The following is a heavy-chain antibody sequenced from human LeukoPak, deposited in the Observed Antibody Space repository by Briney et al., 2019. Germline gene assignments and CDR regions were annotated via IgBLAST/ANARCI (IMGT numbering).Heavy chain of an antibody. CDR1: GGTFSSYA. Sequence: ASVKVSCKASGGTFSSYAISWVRQAPGQGLEWMGGIIPIFGTANYAQKFQGRVTITADKSTSTAYMELSSLRSEDTAVYYCARLVPAASYYFDYWGREPWSPSPQ. CDR2: IIPIFGTA. J-gene: IGHJ4*02. V-gene: IGHV1-69*06. CDR3: ARLVPAASYYFDY. D-gene: IGHD2-2*01.